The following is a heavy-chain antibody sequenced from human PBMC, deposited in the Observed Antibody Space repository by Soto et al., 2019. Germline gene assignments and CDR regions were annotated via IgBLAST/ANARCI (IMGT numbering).Heavy chain of an antibody. CDR2: INPNSGGT. CDR3: ARGFYCSGGSCYDNWFDP. CDR1: GYTFTGYY. Sequence: ASLKFSCKSSGYTFTGYYMHWVRQAPGQGLEWMGWINPNSGGTNYSQKFHGRVTMTRDTSISTAYMELSRLRSDDTAVYYCARGFYCSGGSCYDNWFDPWGQGTLVTVSS. V-gene: IGHV1-2*02. D-gene: IGHD2-15*01. J-gene: IGHJ5*02.